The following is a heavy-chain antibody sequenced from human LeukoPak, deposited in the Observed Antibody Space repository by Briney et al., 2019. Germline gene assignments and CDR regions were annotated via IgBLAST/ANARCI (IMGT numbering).Heavy chain of an antibody. D-gene: IGHD1-26*01. CDR3: AKGSGSYYGAPFDY. CDR2: ISWNSGSI. CDR1: GFTFDDYA. V-gene: IGHV3-9*01. Sequence: PGGSLRLSCAASGFTFDDYAMHWVRHAPGKGLEWVSGISWNSGSIGYADSVKGRFTISRDNAKNSLYLQMNSLRAEDTALYYCAKGSGSYYGAPFDYWGQGTLVTVSS. J-gene: IGHJ4*02.